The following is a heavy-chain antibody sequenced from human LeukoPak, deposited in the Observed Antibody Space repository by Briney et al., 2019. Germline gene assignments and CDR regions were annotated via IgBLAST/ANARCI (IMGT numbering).Heavy chain of an antibody. CDR2: TSDSGDSA. Sequence: GGSLRLSCAAFGFTFSSYAMTWVRQAPGKGLEWVSATSDSGDSAYYADSVKGRFSISRDNSKNTLYLQMNSLRAEDTAVYYCARQASCGSTKCYPFDYWGQGILVTVSS. CDR1: GFTFSSYA. V-gene: IGHV3-23*01. J-gene: IGHJ4*02. D-gene: IGHD2-2*01. CDR3: ARQASCGSTKCYPFDY.